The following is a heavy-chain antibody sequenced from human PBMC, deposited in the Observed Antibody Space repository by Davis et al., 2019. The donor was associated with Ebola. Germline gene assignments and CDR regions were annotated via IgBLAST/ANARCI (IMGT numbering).Heavy chain of an antibody. J-gene: IGHJ4*02. Sequence: PGGSLRLSCAASGFTFKNFGMHWVRQAPCKGLEWVAVIAFDGSIAHSGESVKGRFAVSRDNSRNTVFLQMSSLRTEDTAFYFCGKETNQYSSSSNDYWGQGTLVTVSS. V-gene: IGHV3-30*18. CDR1: GFTFKNFG. CDR3: GKETNQYSSSSNDY. D-gene: IGHD6-6*01. CDR2: IAFDGSIA.